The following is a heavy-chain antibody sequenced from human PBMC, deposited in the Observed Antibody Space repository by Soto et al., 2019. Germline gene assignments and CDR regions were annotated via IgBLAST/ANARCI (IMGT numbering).Heavy chain of an antibody. Sequence: QVQLVQSGAEVKKPGSSVKVSCKASGGTFSSYAISWVRQAPGQGLEWMGGIIPIFGTANYAQKFQGRVXIXAXXSTSTAYMELSSLRSEDTAVYYCARQNTVTLPVDYWGQGTLVTVSS. CDR2: IIPIFGTA. J-gene: IGHJ4*02. D-gene: IGHD4-17*01. CDR3: ARQNTVTLPVDY. V-gene: IGHV1-69*12. CDR1: GGTFSSYA.